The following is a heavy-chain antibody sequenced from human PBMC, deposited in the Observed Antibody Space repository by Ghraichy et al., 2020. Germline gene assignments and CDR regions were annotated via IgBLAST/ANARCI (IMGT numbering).Heavy chain of an antibody. D-gene: IGHD3-10*01. CDR2: ISHSGST. CDR1: GGSISSYY. CDR3: ARYYYGSGIASGFDP. J-gene: IGHJ5*02. V-gene: IGHV4-59*01. Sequence: SETLSLTCTVSGGSISSYYWSWIRQPPGKGLEWIGYISHSGSTNYNPSLKSRVTISVDTSKNQFSLRLSSVTAADTAVYYCARYYYGSGIASGFDPWGQGTLVTVSS.